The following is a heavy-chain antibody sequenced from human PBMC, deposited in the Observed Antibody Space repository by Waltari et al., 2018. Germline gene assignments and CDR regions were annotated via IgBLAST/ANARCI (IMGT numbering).Heavy chain of an antibody. Sequence: QVQLQESGPGLLKPLETLSLTCSVSGGSIRSYYWSWIRQPAGKGLEWIGHIFTSGITKYNPSLKSRVTMPVDTSKNQFSLKLTSVTAADTAVYYCARESGDYSPFDNWGQGTLVTVSS. CDR1: GGSIRSYY. D-gene: IGHD4-17*01. J-gene: IGHJ4*02. CDR3: ARESGDYSPFDN. V-gene: IGHV4-4*07. CDR2: IFTSGIT.